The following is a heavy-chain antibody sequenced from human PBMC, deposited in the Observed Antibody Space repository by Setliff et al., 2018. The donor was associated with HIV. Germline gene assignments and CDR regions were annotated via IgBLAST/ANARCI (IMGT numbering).Heavy chain of an antibody. D-gene: IGHD4-17*01. CDR2: INTDTGNP. CDR1: GYTFSNYG. CDR3: ARDHDYGDLSRNWFYMDV. Sequence: ASVKVSCKASGYTFSNYGMNWVRQAPGQGLEWMGWINTDTGNPTYAQDFTGRFVFSLDTSVSTGYLQISSLKAEDTAVYYCARDHDYGDLSRNWFYMDVWGKGTTVTVSS. J-gene: IGHJ6*03. V-gene: IGHV7-4-1*02.